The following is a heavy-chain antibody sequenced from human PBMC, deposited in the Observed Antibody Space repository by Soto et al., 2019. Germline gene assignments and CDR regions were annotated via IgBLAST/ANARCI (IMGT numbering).Heavy chain of an antibody. J-gene: IGHJ6*02. CDR1: GFLLSTSGMC. D-gene: IGHD1-26*01. CDR3: ARIPSTSMWEYGMDV. V-gene: IGHV2-70*01. Sequence: SGPTLANPTPTLTLNNTFSGFLLSTSGMCVSWIRQLPGKSLELLAVIEWDDDKYYSTSLKTRLTISKDTSKNLVVLTMTNMDPVDTATYYCARIPSTSMWEYGMDVWGQGTTVTVSS. CDR2: IEWDDDK.